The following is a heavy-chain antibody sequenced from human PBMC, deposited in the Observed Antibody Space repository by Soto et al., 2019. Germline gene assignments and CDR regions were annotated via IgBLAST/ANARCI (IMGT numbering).Heavy chain of an antibody. J-gene: IGHJ6*02. D-gene: IGHD3-22*01. CDR2: INSDGSST. Sequence: GGYLLLACEASVFSFSNCWMPLVRQAPGMGLVWVSHINSDGSSTTYADSVKGRFTISRDNAKNTLYLQMNSLRAEDTAVYYCARAIGYYGMDVWGQGTTVTVSS. V-gene: IGHV3-74*01. CDR3: ARAIGYYGMDV. CDR1: VFSFSNCW.